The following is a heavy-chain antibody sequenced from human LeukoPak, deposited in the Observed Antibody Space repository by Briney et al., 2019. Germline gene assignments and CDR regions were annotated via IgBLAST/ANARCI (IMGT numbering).Heavy chain of an antibody. D-gene: IGHD3-22*01. J-gene: IGHJ4*02. V-gene: IGHV4-39*01. CDR1: GGSISSSSYY. CDR2: IYYSGST. Sequence: SETLSLTCTVSGGSISSSSYYWGWIRRPPGKGLEWIGSIYYSGSTYYNPSLKSRVTISVDTSKNQFSLKLSSVTAADTAVYYCARVPYDSSGYYYFDYWGQGTLVTVSS. CDR3: ARVPYDSSGYYYFDY.